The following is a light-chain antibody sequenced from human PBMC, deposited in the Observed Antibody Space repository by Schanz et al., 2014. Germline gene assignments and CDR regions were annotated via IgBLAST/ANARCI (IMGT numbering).Light chain of an antibody. CDR1: SIDVGGYNY. J-gene: IGLJ1*01. Sequence: QSALTQPPSASGSPGQSVTISCTGTSIDVGGYNYVSWYQQHPGKAPKLMIYEVTKRPSGVPDRFSGSKSGNTASLTVSGLQAEDEADYYCSSNGGVNIYVFGTGTKLTVL. CDR3: SSNGGVNIYV. V-gene: IGLV2-8*01. CDR2: EVT.